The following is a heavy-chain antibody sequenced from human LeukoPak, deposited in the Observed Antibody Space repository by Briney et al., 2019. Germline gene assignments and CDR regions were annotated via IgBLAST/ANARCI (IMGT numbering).Heavy chain of an antibody. V-gene: IGHV3-21*01. D-gene: IGHD5-18*01. CDR1: GFTFSSYS. CDR2: ISSSSSYI. Sequence: GGSLRLSCAASGFTFSSYSMNWVRQAPGKGLEWVSSISSSSSYIYYAASVKGRFTISRDNSKNTLYPQMNSLRTEDTAVYYCARVSDIQLWYYYNYGMDVWGQGTTVTVSS. CDR3: ARVSDIQLWYYYNYGMDV. J-gene: IGHJ6*02.